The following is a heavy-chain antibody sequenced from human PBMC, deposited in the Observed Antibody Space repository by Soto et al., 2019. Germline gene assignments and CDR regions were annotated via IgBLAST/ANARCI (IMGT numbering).Heavy chain of an antibody. CDR1: GGTFSSYA. D-gene: IGHD6-13*01. CDR2: IIPIFGTA. J-gene: IGHJ5*02. Sequence: QVQLVQSGAEVKKPGSSVKVSCKASGGTFSSYAISWVRQAPGQGLEWMGGIIPIFGTANYAQKFQGRVTITAYESTSTAYMELSSLRSEDTAVYYCARLPSIAAAGSFWFDPWGQGTLVTVSS. V-gene: IGHV1-69*01. CDR3: ARLPSIAAAGSFWFDP.